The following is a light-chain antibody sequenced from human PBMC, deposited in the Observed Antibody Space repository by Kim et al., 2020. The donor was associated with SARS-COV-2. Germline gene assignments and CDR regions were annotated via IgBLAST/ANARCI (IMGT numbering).Light chain of an antibody. Sequence: VALGHKVRITCQGDSLRRYYASWYQQKSGQAPVLVIYGKNNRPSGIPDRVSGSSSGNTASLTITGAQAEDEADYYCHSRDSSNNHLFGGGTQLTVL. CDR1: SLRRYY. V-gene: IGLV3-19*01. CDR2: GKN. J-gene: IGLJ3*02. CDR3: HSRDSSNNHL.